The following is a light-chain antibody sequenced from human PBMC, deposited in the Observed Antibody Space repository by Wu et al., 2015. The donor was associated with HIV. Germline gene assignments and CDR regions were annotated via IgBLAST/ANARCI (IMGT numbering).Light chain of an antibody. Sequence: EIVMTQSPATLSVSPGQRVTLSCRASQTIANNLAWYQQRPGQGPRLLIYESSTRATGIPARFSGRGSGTEFSLTISRLEPEDFAVYYCQQYVTSITFGQGTRLEIK. CDR2: ESS. J-gene: IGKJ5*01. CDR3: QQYVTSIT. CDR1: QTIANN. V-gene: IGKV3-15*01.